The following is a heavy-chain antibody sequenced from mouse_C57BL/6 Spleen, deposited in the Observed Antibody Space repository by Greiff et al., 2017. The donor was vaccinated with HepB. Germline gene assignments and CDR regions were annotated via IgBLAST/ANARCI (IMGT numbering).Heavy chain of an antibody. J-gene: IGHJ3*01. CDR1: GYTFTSYW. D-gene: IGHD1-1*01. Sequence: QVQLQQPGAELVMPGASVKLSCKASGYTFTSYWMHWVQQRPGQGLEWIGEIAPSASYTNYNQKFKGKSTLTVDKSTSTADMQLSSLTSEDSAVYYCARSDYGSSYSAYWGQGTLVTVSA. CDR2: IAPSASYT. V-gene: IGHV1-69*01. CDR3: ARSDYGSSYSAY.